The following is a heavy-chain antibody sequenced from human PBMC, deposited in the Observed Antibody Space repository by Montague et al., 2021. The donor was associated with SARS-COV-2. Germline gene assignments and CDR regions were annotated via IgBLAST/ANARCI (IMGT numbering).Heavy chain of an antibody. CDR1: GASISSRSYL. Sequence: SETLSLTCSVSGASISSRSYLWGWVRQPPGKGLEWIGNFYYDGXLXYXXXXKSRVSISVDTSKNQFSLRLNSVTAADTAVYYCASRTAAPGGWLDHWGQGTLVTVSS. CDR3: ASRTAAPGGWLDH. J-gene: IGHJ5*02. D-gene: IGHD6-13*01. V-gene: IGHV4-39*01. CDR2: FYYDGXL.